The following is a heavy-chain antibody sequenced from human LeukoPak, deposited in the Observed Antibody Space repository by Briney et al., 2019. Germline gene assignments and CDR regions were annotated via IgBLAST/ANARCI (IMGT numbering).Heavy chain of an antibody. D-gene: IGHD2-2*01. CDR3: ARDGCSSTSCYSDYYYGMDV. CDR1: GGSITRYY. J-gene: IGHJ6*02. CDR2: IFSNGTT. V-gene: IGHV4-59*01. Sequence: SQTLSLTCTVSGGSITRYYWTWIRQPPGKGLEWIGYIFSNGTTNYNPSLKSRVAISLDTSKRQFSLRLTSVTAADTAVYYCARDGCSSTSCYSDYYYGMDVWGQGTTVTVSS.